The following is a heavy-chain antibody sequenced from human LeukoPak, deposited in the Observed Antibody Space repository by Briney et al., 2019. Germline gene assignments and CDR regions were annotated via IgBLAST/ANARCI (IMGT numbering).Heavy chain of an antibody. CDR1: GGSFSGYY. D-gene: IGHD3-16*01. V-gene: IGHV4-34*01. CDR3: ARASSISLLHRGGAHSDQSWFDP. CDR2: INHSGST. J-gene: IGHJ5*02. Sequence: PSETLSLTCAVYGGSFSGYYWSWIRQPPGKGLEWIGEINHSGSTNYNPSLKSRVTISVDTSKNQFSLKLSSVTAADTAVYYCARASSISLLHRGGAHSDQSWFDPWGQGTLVTVSS.